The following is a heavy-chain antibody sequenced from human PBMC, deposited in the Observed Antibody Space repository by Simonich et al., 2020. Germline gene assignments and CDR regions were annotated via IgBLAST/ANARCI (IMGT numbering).Heavy chain of an antibody. D-gene: IGHD2-15*01. Sequence: QVQLVESGGGVVQPGRSLRLSCAASGFNFSSYAMHWVRQAPGKGLEWVAVIWYDGSNKYYADSVKGRFTISRDNSKNTLYLQMNSLRAEDTAVYYCARDRYCSGGSCYYFDYWGQGTLVTVSS. CDR1: GFNFSSYA. CDR2: IWYDGSNK. CDR3: ARDRYCSGGSCYYFDY. J-gene: IGHJ4*02. V-gene: IGHV3-33*01.